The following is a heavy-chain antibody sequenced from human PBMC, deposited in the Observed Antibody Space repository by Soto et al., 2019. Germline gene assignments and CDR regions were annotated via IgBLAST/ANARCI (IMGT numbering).Heavy chain of an antibody. J-gene: IGHJ5*01. D-gene: IGHD3-22*01. CDR3: ARWVGGSMYDNSGKYDS. Sequence: QVQLVESGRGVVQPGRSLRLTCAASGFIFSGSGMHWVRQAPGKGLEWVALVSNDGIRKYYGDSVKGRFTISRDNAENTLYLQMNSLRAEDTAVYYCARWVGGSMYDNSGKYDSWGQGTLVTVSS. CDR2: VSNDGIRK. V-gene: IGHV3-30*03. CDR1: GFIFSGSG.